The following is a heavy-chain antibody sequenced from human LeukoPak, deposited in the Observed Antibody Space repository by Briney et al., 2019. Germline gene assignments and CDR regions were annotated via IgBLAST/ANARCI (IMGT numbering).Heavy chain of an antibody. D-gene: IGHD3-3*01. V-gene: IGHV3-23*01. CDR1: GFTFSSYA. CDR2: ISGSGGST. J-gene: IGHJ4*02. Sequence: GGSLRLSCAASGFTFSSYAMSWVRQAPGKGLEWVSAISGSGGSTYYADSVKGRFTISRDNSKNTLCLQMNSLRAEDTAVYYCAKGPYYDFWSGYYIDYWGQGTLVTVSS. CDR3: AKGPYYDFWSGYYIDY.